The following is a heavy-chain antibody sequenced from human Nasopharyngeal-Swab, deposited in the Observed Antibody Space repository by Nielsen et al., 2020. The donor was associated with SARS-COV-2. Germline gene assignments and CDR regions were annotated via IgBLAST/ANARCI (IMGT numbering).Heavy chain of an antibody. CDR2: ISTSGRTT. CDR1: GFTFSDYY. V-gene: IGHV3-11*04. J-gene: IGHJ3*02. D-gene: IGHD5-24*01. Sequence: GGSLRLSCAASGFTFSDYYMAWVRQAPGKGLEWLSYISTSGRTTDSADSVKGRFTISRDNANNLLFLQMNSLRAEDTAVYYCAREDAWLQLLGAFDIWGQGTMVTVSS. CDR3: AREDAWLQLLGAFDI.